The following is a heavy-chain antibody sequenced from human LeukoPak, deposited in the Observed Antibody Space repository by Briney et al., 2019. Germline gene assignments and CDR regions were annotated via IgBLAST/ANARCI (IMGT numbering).Heavy chain of an antibody. CDR2: ISSSSTTI. Sequence: GGSLTLSCAASGFTFNTYSMMWLRQAPGKGREWVSYISSSSTTIYYGGSVKGRFTVSRDNAKNSLYLQMNSLRAEDTAVYFCARDSYSKNDYWGQGTLVTVSS. V-gene: IGHV3-48*04. D-gene: IGHD4-11*01. CDR1: GFTFNTYS. CDR3: ARDSYSKNDY. J-gene: IGHJ4*02.